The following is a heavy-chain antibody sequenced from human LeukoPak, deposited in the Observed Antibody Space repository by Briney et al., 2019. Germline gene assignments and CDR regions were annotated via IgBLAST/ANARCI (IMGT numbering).Heavy chain of an antibody. Sequence: GGSLRLSCAASGFTFSSYAMSWVRQAPGEGLEWVSAITGSGAFTDYADSVKGRFTISRDNSKSTLYLQMNSLRAEDTAVFYCAKDSSVFHYDSRNFDYWGQGTLVTVSS. J-gene: IGHJ4*02. D-gene: IGHD3-22*01. CDR2: ITGSGAFT. V-gene: IGHV3-23*01. CDR3: AKDSSVFHYDSRNFDY. CDR1: GFTFSSYA.